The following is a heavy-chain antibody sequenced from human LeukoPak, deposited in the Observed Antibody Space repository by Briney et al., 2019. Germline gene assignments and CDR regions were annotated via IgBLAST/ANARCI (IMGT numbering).Heavy chain of an antibody. V-gene: IGHV4-59*08. CDR3: ARLDCISNTCYNY. D-gene: IGHD3-10*01. Sequence: SETLSLTCNVSGDSITSDYWSWIRQSPGKGLEWIGYINYGGNSDYNPSLNSRVTISVNRSKKQVSLKMRSMTAADTAVYYCARLDCISNTCYNYWAPGALVTASS. CDR1: GDSITSDY. CDR2: INYGGNS. J-gene: IGHJ4*02.